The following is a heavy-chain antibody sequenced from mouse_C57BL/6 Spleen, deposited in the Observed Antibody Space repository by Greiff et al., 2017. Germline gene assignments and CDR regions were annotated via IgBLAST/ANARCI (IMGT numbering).Heavy chain of an antibody. D-gene: IGHD3-3*01. V-gene: IGHV1-72*01. CDR2: IDPNSGGT. CDR3: ARREGPAWFAY. Sequence: QVQLKQPGAELVKPGASVKLSCKASGYTFTSYWMHWVKQRPGRGLEWIGRIDPNSGGTKYNEKFKSKATLTVDKPSSTAYMQLSSLTSEDSAVYYCARREGPAWFAYWGQGTLVTVSA. J-gene: IGHJ3*01. CDR1: GYTFTSYW.